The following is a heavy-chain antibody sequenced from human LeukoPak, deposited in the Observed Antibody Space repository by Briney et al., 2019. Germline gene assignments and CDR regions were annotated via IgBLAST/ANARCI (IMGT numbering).Heavy chain of an antibody. Sequence: RGSLRLSCAASGFTFSSYYFNWVRQAPGKGLAWVSSISSGSTYIYYADSVKGRFTISRDNAKNSLSLQMNSLRAEDTAVYYCARDISSWEKGVVDYWGQGTLVTVAS. CDR1: GFTFSSYY. CDR3: ARDISSWEKGVVDY. V-gene: IGHV3-21*03. D-gene: IGHD6-13*01. CDR2: ISSGSTYI. J-gene: IGHJ4*02.